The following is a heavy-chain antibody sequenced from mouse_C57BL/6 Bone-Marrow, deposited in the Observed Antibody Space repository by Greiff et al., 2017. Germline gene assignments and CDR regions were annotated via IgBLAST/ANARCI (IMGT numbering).Heavy chain of an antibody. CDR2: IDPENGDT. D-gene: IGHD1-1*01. CDR3: TLLLFDV. Sequence: EVMLVESGAELVRPGASVKLSCTASGFNIKDDYMHWVKQRPEQGLEWIGWIDPENGDTEYASKFQGKATITADTSSNTAYLQLSSLTSEDTAVYYCTLLLFDVWGTGTTVTVSS. J-gene: IGHJ1*03. CDR1: GFNIKDDY. V-gene: IGHV14-4*01.